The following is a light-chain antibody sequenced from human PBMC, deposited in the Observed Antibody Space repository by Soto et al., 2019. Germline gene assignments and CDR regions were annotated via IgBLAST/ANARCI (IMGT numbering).Light chain of an antibody. CDR2: GAS. CDR1: QSVSSSY. J-gene: IGKJ1*01. Sequence: EIVLTQSPGTLSLSPGERATLSCRASQSVSSSYLAWYQQKPGQAPRPLIYGASSRAIAIPDRFSGSGSGTDFTLTISRLEPEDFAVYYYKQYGSSPWTFGQGTKVEIK. CDR3: KQYGSSPWT. V-gene: IGKV3-20*01.